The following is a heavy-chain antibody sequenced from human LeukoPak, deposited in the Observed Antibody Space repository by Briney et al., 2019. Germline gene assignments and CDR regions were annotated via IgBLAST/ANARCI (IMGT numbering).Heavy chain of an antibody. D-gene: IGHD6-13*01. V-gene: IGHV1-18*01. J-gene: IGHJ4*02. CDR2: ISPYNGNT. CDR3: ARGGPFQSSSWTVYYFDY. Sequence: ASVKVSCKASGYTFTNYGVSWVRQAPGQGLEWMGWISPYNGNTNSAQKLQGRVTMTTDTSTSTAYMDLRSLRSDDTAVYYCARGGPFQSSSWTVYYFDYWGQGTLDTVSS. CDR1: GYTFTNYG.